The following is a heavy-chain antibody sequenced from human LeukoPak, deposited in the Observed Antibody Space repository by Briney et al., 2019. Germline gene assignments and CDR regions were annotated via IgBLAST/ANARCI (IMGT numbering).Heavy chain of an antibody. Sequence: GFLRLSCTASGFTFGDYAMSWVRQAPGKGLEWVGFIRSKAYGGTTEYAASVKGRFTISRDDSKSIAYLQMNSLKTEDTAVYYCTRMAPGYDTFDIWGQGTMVTVSS. J-gene: IGHJ3*02. CDR3: TRMAPGYDTFDI. CDR2: IRSKAYGGTT. CDR1: GFTFGDYA. V-gene: IGHV3-49*04. D-gene: IGHD5-24*01.